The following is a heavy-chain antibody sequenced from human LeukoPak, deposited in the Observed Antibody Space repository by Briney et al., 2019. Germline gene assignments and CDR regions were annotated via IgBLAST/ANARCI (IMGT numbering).Heavy chain of an antibody. CDR2: INGDGGST. CDR1: GFTFSSYW. CDR3: ARATFFDY. J-gene: IGHJ4*02. Sequence: GGSLRLSCASSGFTFSSYWMHWVRQAPGKGLVWVSRINGDGGSTSYADSVKGRFTISRDNAKNTLYLQMNSLRAEDTAVYYCARATFFDYWGQGTLVTVSS. V-gene: IGHV3-74*01.